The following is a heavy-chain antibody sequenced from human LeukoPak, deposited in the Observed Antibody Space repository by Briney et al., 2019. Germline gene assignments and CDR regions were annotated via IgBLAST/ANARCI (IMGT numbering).Heavy chain of an antibody. Sequence: ASVKVSCKASGYTFIDYYMHWVRQAPGQGLEWMGWINPNSGGTNYAQKFQGRVTMTRDTSISTAYMDLSRLRSDDTAVYYCARGMGVLVPAATWFDPWGQGTLVTVSS. V-gene: IGHV1-2*02. CDR1: GYTFIDYY. D-gene: IGHD2-2*01. CDR3: ARGMGVLVPAATWFDP. CDR2: INPNSGGT. J-gene: IGHJ5*02.